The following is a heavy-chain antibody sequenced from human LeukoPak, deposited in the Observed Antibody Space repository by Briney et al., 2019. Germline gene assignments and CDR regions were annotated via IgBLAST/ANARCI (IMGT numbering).Heavy chain of an antibody. CDR2: VNHTGST. CDR3: ARVAGVEVAPATSY. D-gene: IGHD2-15*01. Sequence: PSETLSLTCTVSGYSISNGFYWAWIRQPPGKGLEWIGSVNHTGSTYSNPSLKSRVTISVDTSKNQFSLSLTSVTAADTAVYYCARVAGVEVAPATSYWGQGTLVTVSS. V-gene: IGHV4-38-2*02. J-gene: IGHJ4*02. CDR1: GYSISNGFY.